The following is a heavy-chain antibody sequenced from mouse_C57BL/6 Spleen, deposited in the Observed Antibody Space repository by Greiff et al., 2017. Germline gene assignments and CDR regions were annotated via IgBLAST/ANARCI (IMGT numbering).Heavy chain of an antibody. CDR3: ARATAGSWFAY. CDR1: GFTFSDYG. J-gene: IGHJ3*01. Sequence: EVMLVESGGGLVKPGGSLKLSCAASGFTFSDYGMHWVRQAPEKGLEWVAYISSGSSTIYYADTVKGRFTISRDNAKNTLFLQMTSLRSEATAMYYCARATAGSWFAYWGQGTLVTVSA. D-gene: IGHD3-2*01. V-gene: IGHV5-17*01. CDR2: ISSGSSTI.